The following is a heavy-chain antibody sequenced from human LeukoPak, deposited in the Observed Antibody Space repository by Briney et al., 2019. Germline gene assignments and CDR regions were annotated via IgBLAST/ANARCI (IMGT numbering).Heavy chain of an antibody. CDR3: ARPKASSSWIDY. CDR2: ISAYNGNT. Sequence: APVKVSCKASGYTFTSYAMHWVRQAPGQGLEWMGWISAYNGNTNYAQKLQGRVTMTTDTSTSTAYMELGSLRSDDTAVYYCARPKASSSWIDYWGQGTLVTVSS. CDR1: GYTFTSYA. V-gene: IGHV1-18*01. D-gene: IGHD6-13*01. J-gene: IGHJ4*02.